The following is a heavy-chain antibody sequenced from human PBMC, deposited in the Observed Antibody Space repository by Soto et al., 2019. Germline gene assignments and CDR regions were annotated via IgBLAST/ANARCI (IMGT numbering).Heavy chain of an antibody. V-gene: IGHV3-23*01. CDR1: GLTFISYA. J-gene: IGHJ6*02. Sequence: DVQLLESGGNLVQPGGSRRLSFAASGLTFISYARSWVGQAPGKGREWVSSVSAGGDMTYYSDSVKGRFTISRDNSNNVLFLQMNSLRIEDTALYYCARGDRGGSGSPASYYYSGLDVWGQGTTVTVS. CDR2: VSAGGDMT. D-gene: IGHD2-15*01. CDR3: ARGDRGGSGSPASYYYSGLDV.